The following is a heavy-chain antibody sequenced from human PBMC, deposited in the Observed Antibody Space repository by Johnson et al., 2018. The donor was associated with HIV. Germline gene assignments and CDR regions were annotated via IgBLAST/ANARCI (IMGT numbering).Heavy chain of an antibody. Sequence: QVPLVESRGGVVQPGRSLRLSCAASGFTFITYAMHWVRQTPGKGLEWVAIISYDGSNKYYADSVKGRFTISRDNSKNTLYLQMNSLRAEDTAMYYCATSGLTLGSSSSHAFDIWGQGTMVIVSS. CDR1: GFTFITYA. CDR3: ATSGLTLGSSSSHAFDI. D-gene: IGHD6-6*01. J-gene: IGHJ3*02. V-gene: IGHV3-30*04. CDR2: ISYDGSNK.